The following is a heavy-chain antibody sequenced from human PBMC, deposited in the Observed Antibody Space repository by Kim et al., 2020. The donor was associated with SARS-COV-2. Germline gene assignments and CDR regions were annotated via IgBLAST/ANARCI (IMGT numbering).Heavy chain of an antibody. CDR2: ISHTGGT. CDR3: ARDIVGGGGRFEY. J-gene: IGHJ4*02. Sequence: SETLSLTCTVSGVSISSSLWSWIRQPPGKGLEWIGFISHTGGTNYNPPLKSRVTISVDTSQNQFSLKLSSVTAADTARYFCARDIVGGGGRFEYWGQGTLVSVSS. D-gene: IGHD2-21*01. V-gene: IGHV4-59*01. CDR1: GVSISSSL.